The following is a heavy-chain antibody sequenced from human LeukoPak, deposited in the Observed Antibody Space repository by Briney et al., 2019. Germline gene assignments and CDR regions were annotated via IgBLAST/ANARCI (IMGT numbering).Heavy chain of an antibody. Sequence: GGSLRLSCTASGVSFSTYSMTWVRQGPGKGLEWVSSIYNSGSKTFYADYVKGRSTISRDNSKHTLYLQMNSLTAEDTAIYYCSKDVVPDSGWDLDYWGQGTLVTVSS. J-gene: IGHJ4*02. CDR1: GVSFSTYS. CDR2: IYNSGSKT. CDR3: SKDVVPDSGWDLDY. D-gene: IGHD6-19*01. V-gene: IGHV3-23*05.